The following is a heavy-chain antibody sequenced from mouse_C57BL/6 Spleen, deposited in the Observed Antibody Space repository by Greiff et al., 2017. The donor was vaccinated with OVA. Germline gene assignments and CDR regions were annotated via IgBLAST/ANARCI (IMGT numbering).Heavy chain of an antibody. CDR3: ARSLTGTSYYFDY. V-gene: IGHV1-72*01. D-gene: IGHD4-1*01. Sequence: VQLQQPGAELVKPGASVKLSCKASGYTFTSYWMHWVKQRPGRGLEWIGRIDPNSGGTKYNEKFKSKATLTVDKPSSTAYMQLSSLTSEDSAVXYCARSLTGTSYYFDYWGQGTTLTVSS. J-gene: IGHJ2*01. CDR2: IDPNSGGT. CDR1: GYTFTSYW.